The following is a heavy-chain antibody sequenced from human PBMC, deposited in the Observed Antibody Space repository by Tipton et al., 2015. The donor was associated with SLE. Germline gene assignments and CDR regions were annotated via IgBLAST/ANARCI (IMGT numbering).Heavy chain of an antibody. V-gene: IGHV3-48*01. Sequence: SLRLSCAASGFTFSSYSMNWVRQAPGKGLEWVSYISSSSSTIYYADSVKGRFTISRDNAKNSLYLQMNSLRAEDTAVYYCAREEQLLVCYFDYWGQGTLVTVSS. D-gene: IGHD5-18*01. CDR1: GFTFSSYS. CDR2: ISSSSSTI. CDR3: AREEQLLVCYFDY. J-gene: IGHJ4*02.